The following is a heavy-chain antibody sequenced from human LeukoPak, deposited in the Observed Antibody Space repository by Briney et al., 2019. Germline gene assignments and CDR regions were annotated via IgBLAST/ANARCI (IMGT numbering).Heavy chain of an antibody. V-gene: IGHV3-64*04. Sequence: GGSLRLSCSASGFTFSSYAMHWVRQAPGKGLEYVSAISSNGGSTYYADSVEGRFTISRDNSKNTVFLQMNSLRAEDTAVYYCAEWGDYDVLTGYYVSDYWGQGTLVTVSS. J-gene: IGHJ4*02. D-gene: IGHD3-9*01. CDR2: ISSNGGST. CDR1: GFTFSSYA. CDR3: AEWGDYDVLTGYYVSDY.